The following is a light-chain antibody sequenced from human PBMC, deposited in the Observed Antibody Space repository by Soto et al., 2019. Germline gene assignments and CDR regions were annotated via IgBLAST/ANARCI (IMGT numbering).Light chain of an antibody. V-gene: IGKV3-20*01. Sequence: EIVLTQSPGTLSLSPGERATLSCRASQSVSSSYLAWYQQKPGQAPRLLIYGASSRATGIPDRFSGSGSGTDLTLTISRLEPEDFAVYSCQQYGSSPLTFGPGTKVDIK. CDR3: QQYGSSPLT. CDR2: GAS. CDR1: QSVSSSY. J-gene: IGKJ3*01.